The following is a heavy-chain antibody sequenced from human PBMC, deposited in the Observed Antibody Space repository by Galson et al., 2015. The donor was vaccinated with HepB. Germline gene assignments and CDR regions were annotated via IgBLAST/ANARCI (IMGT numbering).Heavy chain of an antibody. CDR1: GFIFSTYG. V-gene: IGHV3-30*03. D-gene: IGHD3-10*01. J-gene: IGHJ4*02. CDR2: ISSDGRDK. CDR3: ARSDLLDQ. Sequence: SLRLSCAASGFIFSTYGMHWVRQAPGKGLEWVAVISSDGRDKYYAGSVKGRFSISRDNSKNTLYLQMNGLRAEDSAVYYCARSDLLDQWGQGTLVTVSS.